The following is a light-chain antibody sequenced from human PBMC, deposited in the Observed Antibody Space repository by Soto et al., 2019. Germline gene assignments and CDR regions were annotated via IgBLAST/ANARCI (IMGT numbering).Light chain of an antibody. CDR3: SSYGITSRV. CDR1: SSDVGGYNY. Sequence: QSALTQPASVSGSPGQSITISCTGTSSDVGGYNYVSWYQYHPGEAPKLMICDFTNRPSGISNRFSGSKSGNTASLTISGLQAEDEADYYCSSYGITSRVFGGGTKLTVL. CDR2: DFT. V-gene: IGLV2-14*03. J-gene: IGLJ3*02.